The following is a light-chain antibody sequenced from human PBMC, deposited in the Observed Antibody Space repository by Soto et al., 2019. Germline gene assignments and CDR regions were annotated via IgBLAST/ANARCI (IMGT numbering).Light chain of an antibody. V-gene: IGKV1-27*01. CDR2: AAS. Sequence: DIPMTQSPSSLSASVGDRVTITCRASQAINNYLAWYQQKPGKVPTLLISAASTLQSGVPSRFSGSGSGTDFTLTISSLQPEDVATYYCQKFIAVPTFGGGTKVEI. CDR3: QKFIAVPT. J-gene: IGKJ4*01. CDR1: QAINNY.